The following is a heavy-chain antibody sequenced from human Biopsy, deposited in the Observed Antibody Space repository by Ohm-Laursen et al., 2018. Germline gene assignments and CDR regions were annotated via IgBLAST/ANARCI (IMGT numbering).Heavy chain of an antibody. CDR3: ATELLPPGVGGPWLDS. Sequence: SLRLSCAASGVTLSGYGMNWVRQAPGKGLEWVSSISASRSYIYYADSVKGRFTVSRDNTKNTLCLQMNSLRAADTAIYFCATELLPPGVGGPWLDSWGQGTPVTVSS. CDR2: ISASRSYI. V-gene: IGHV3-21*06. D-gene: IGHD3-10*01. J-gene: IGHJ5*01. CDR1: GVTLSGYG.